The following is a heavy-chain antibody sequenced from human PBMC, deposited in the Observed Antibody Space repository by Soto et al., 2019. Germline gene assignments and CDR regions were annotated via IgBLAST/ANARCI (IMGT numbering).Heavy chain of an antibody. CDR3: ARDGITMVRGVIGDYYYYYGMDV. V-gene: IGHV1-3*01. J-gene: IGHJ6*02. D-gene: IGHD3-10*01. Sequence: VASVKVSCKASGYTFTSYAMHWVRQAPGQRLEWMGWINAGNGNTKYSQKFQGRVTITRDTSASTAYMELSSLRSEDTAVYYCARDGITMVRGVIGDYYYYYGMDVWGQGTTVTVSS. CDR1: GYTFTSYA. CDR2: INAGNGNT.